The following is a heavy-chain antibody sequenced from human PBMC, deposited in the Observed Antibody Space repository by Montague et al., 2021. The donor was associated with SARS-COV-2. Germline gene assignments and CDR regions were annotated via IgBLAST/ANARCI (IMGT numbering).Heavy chain of an antibody. CDR1: GDSVSSNSVA. V-gene: IGHV6-1*01. CDR2: TYYRPKWYS. CDR3: VRYSGWFYFDF. D-gene: IGHD6-19*01. J-gene: IGHJ4*02. Sequence: CAISGDSVSSNSVARSWIRQSPSRRLEWLVRTYYRPKWYSDYAPSVRGRLTVNPDASKNEFSLELNYVTPEDTAVYYCVRYSGWFYFDFWGQGTLVTVSS.